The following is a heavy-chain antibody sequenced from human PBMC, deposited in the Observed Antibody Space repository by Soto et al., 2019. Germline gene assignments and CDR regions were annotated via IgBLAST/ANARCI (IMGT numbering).Heavy chain of an antibody. CDR1: GYSFTSYW. CDR2: IYPGDSDT. CDR3: ARQGLAYYDILTGYWPLDY. D-gene: IGHD3-9*01. J-gene: IGHJ4*02. V-gene: IGHV5-51*01. Sequence: PGESLKISCKGSGYSFTSYWTGWVRQMPGKGLEWMGIIYPGDSDTRYSPSFQGQVTISADKSISTAYLQWSSLKASDTAMYYCARQGLAYYDILTGYWPLDYWGQGTLVTVSS.